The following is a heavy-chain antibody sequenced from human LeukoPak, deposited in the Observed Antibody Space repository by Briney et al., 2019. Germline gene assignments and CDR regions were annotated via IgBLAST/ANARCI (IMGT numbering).Heavy chain of an antibody. CDR3: ARGEGFWSGSRLLHYYYMDV. V-gene: IGHV1-2*02. Sequence: ASVKVSCKASGYTFTGYYMHWVRQAPGQGLEWMGWINPNSGGTNYAQKFQGRVTMTRDTSISTAYMELSRLRSDDTAVYYCARGEGFWSGSRLLHYYYMDVWGKGTTVTVSS. J-gene: IGHJ6*03. D-gene: IGHD3-3*01. CDR2: INPNSGGT. CDR1: GYTFTGYY.